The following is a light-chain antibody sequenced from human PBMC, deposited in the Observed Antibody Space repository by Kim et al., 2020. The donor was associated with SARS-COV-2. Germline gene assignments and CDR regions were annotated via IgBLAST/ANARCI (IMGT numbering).Light chain of an antibody. CDR1: SANIGAGHD. J-gene: IGLJ3*02. CDR2: GVT. CDR3: QSYDSSLSRRV. Sequence: QSVLTQPPSVSGAPGQRVTISCTGSSANIGAGHDVHWYQQLPGAAPKLLIYGVTSRPSGVPDRFSGSQSGTSASLAITGLQAEDEADYYCQSYDSSLSRRVFGGGTQLTVL. V-gene: IGLV1-40*01.